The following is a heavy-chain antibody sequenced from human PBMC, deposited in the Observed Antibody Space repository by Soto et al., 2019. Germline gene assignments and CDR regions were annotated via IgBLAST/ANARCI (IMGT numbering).Heavy chain of an antibody. V-gene: IGHV1-45*02. Sequence: QMQLVQSGAEVTKTGSSVTVSCQALGNTFSYRYIHWVRQAPGQALAWMGWIAPFSGDVHYAQKFQERVTLTRDMSINTAYMRMSRLRSEDTAIYFCASGGAGAGTFPWELPDNWGQGPLVTVSS. CDR2: IAPFSGDV. J-gene: IGHJ4*02. D-gene: IGHD1-26*01. CDR1: GNTFSYRY. CDR3: ASGGAGAGTFPWELPDN.